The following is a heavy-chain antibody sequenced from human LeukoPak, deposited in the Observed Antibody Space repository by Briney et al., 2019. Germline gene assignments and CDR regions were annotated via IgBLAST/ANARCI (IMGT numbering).Heavy chain of an antibody. V-gene: IGHV3-53*01. CDR2: IYSGGST. CDR1: GFIVSNNY. J-gene: IGHJ6*02. D-gene: IGHD6-19*01. CDR3: ARDVAVALFNYYYYGMDV. Sequence: PGGSLRLSCAPSGFIVSNNYMTWVRQAPGKGLEWVSVIYSGGSTYYADSVKGRFTISRDNSKNTLYLQMNSLRAEDTAVYYCARDVAVALFNYYYYGMDVWGQGTTVTVSS.